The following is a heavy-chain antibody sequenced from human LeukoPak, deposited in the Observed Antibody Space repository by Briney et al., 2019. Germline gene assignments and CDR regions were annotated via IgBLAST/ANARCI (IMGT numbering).Heavy chain of an antibody. Sequence: GGSLRLSCAASGFTFDDYAMHWVRQAPGKGLEWVSGISWNSGSIGYADSVKGRFTISRDNAKNSLYLQMNSLRAEDTALYYCAKDGYDILTGYYSWGQGTLVTVSS. J-gene: IGHJ5*02. CDR3: AKDGYDILTGYYS. CDR2: ISWNSGSI. D-gene: IGHD3-9*01. CDR1: GFTFDDYA. V-gene: IGHV3-9*01.